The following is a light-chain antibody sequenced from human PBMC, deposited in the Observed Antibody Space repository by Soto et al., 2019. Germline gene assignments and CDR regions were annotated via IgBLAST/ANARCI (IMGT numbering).Light chain of an antibody. Sequence: QMTQSPSSMSTNVGDRVTITCRASQGIRNDLGWYQQKPGKAPKLLIYQASTLQSGVPPRFSGRGSGTEFTLSINSLQPDDFATYYCQHYNDPWTFGHGTNVDI. CDR3: QHYNDPWT. CDR1: QGIRND. V-gene: IGKV1-17*01. J-gene: IGKJ1*01. CDR2: QAS.